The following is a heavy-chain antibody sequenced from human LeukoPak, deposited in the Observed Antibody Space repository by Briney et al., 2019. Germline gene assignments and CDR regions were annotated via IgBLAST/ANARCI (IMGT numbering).Heavy chain of an antibody. J-gene: IGHJ4*02. V-gene: IGHV3-48*01. CDR2: ISSSSSTI. D-gene: IGHD3-22*01. CDR1: GFSFGSYS. CDR3: AKRSSTGSGFFDF. Sequence: PGGSLRLSCAASGFSFGSYSMNWVRQAPGKGLEWVSYISSSSSTIYYADSVKGRFTISRDNAKNSLYLQMNSLRAEDTAIYYCAKRSSTGSGFFDFWGRGTLVTVSS.